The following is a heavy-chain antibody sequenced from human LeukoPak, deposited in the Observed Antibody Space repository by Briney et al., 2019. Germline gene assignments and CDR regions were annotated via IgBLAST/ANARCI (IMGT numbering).Heavy chain of an antibody. V-gene: IGHV3-15*01. CDR1: GFTFSNAW. J-gene: IGHJ4*02. D-gene: IGHD2-15*01. Sequence: GGSPRLSCAASGFTFSNAWMSWVRQAPGKGLEWVGRIKSKTDGGTTDYAAPVKGRFTISRDDSKNTLYLQMNSLKTEDTAVYYCTTDVLGYCSGGSCYPFDYWGQGTLVTVSS. CDR2: IKSKTDGGTT. CDR3: TTDVLGYCSGGSCYPFDY.